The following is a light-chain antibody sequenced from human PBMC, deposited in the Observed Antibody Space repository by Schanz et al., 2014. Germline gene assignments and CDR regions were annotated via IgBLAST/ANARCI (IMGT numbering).Light chain of an antibody. Sequence: DVVMTQSPDSLAVSLGERATINCKSSQSVLYSSNNKNYLAWYQQKPGQPPKLLIYWSSTRESGVPDRFSGSGSGXDFPLTISNMQAEDVAVYYCKQYYSTRVTFGPGTKVDIK. CDR3: KQYYSTRVT. J-gene: IGKJ3*01. V-gene: IGKV4-1*01. CDR1: QSVLYSSNNKNY. CDR2: WSS.